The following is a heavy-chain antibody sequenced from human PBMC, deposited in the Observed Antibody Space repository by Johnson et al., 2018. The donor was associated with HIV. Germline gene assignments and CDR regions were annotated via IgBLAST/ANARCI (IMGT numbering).Heavy chain of an antibody. J-gene: IGHJ3*02. CDR3: ALGGIAAREEDAVDI. CDR2: IYSGGST. CDR1: GFTVSSNY. Sequence: VQLVESGGGLVQPGGSLRLSCTASGFTVSSNYMSWVRQAPGKGLEWLSVIYSGGSTYYADSVKGRFTISRDNSKNTLYLQMDSLRAEDTAVFYCALGGIAAREEDAVDIWGQGTMVTVSS. D-gene: IGHD6-6*01. V-gene: IGHV3-66*01.